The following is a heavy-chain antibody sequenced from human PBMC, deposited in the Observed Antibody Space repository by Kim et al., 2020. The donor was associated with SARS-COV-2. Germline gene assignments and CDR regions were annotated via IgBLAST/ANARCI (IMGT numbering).Heavy chain of an antibody. CDR2: ITTYSGST. CDR1: GYGFTTYG. CDR3: ARCTIAAAGQGFDY. D-gene: IGHD6-13*01. V-gene: IGHV1-18*04. Sequence: ASVKVSCKTSGYGFTTYGITWVRQAPGQGLEWVGWITTYSGSTDYARKFQGRVTITRDISAGTVYLDLSSLRADDTAVYYCARCTIAAAGQGFDYWGQGTLITVSS. J-gene: IGHJ4*02.